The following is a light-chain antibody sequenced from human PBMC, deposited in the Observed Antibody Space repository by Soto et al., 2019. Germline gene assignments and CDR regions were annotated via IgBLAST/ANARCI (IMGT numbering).Light chain of an antibody. CDR2: EGS. CDR3: CSYAGRSTYV. J-gene: IGLJ1*01. V-gene: IGLV2-23*01. CDR1: SSDVGSYNL. Sequence: QSVLTQPASVSGSPGQSITISCTGTSSDVGSYNLVSWYQQHPGKAPKLMIYEGSKRPSGVSNRFSGSKSGNTASLTISGLQAEDEADYYCCSYAGRSTYVFGTGPKVTVL.